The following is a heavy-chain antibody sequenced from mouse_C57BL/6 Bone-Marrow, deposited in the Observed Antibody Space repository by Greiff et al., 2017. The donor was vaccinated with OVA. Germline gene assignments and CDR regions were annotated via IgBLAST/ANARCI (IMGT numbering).Heavy chain of an antibody. V-gene: IGHV1-61*01. Sequence: QVQLKESGAELVRPGSSVKLSCKASGYTFTSYWMHWVKQRPGQGLEWIGNINPSGSETHYNQKLKDKATLTVDKSTSTAYLQISSLTSEDAAVYYCARELRSRYDVDGWGTGTSVTVSS. CDR2: INPSGSET. D-gene: IGHD2-3*01. J-gene: IGHJ1*03. CDR3: ARELRSRYDVDG. CDR1: GYTFTSYW.